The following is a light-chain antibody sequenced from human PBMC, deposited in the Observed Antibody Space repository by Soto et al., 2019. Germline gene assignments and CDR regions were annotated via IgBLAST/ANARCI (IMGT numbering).Light chain of an antibody. V-gene: IGKV3-20*01. CDR1: QSVSSSY. Sequence: EIVLTQSPGTLSLSPGERATLSCRASQSVSSSYLAWYQQKPGQAPRLLIYGASSRATGTPDRFSGSGSGTDFTLTISRLVPEDFAVYYCQQYGSSSWTFGQGTKVDIK. J-gene: IGKJ1*01. CDR3: QQYGSSSWT. CDR2: GAS.